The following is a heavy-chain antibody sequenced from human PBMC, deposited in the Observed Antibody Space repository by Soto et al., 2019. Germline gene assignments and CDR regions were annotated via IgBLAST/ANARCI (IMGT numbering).Heavy chain of an antibody. V-gene: IGHV1-69*12. CDR2: IIPIFGTA. J-gene: IGHJ2*01. CDR3: ARFKYYYDSSGYYPYWYFDL. D-gene: IGHD3-22*01. CDR1: GGTFSSYA. Sequence: QVQLVQSGAEVKKPGSSVKVSCKASGGTFSSYAISWVRQAPGQGLEWMGGIIPIFGTANYAQKFQGRVTITADESTSTAYMELSSLRSEDTAVYYCARFKYYYDSSGYYPYWYFDLWGRGTLVTVSS.